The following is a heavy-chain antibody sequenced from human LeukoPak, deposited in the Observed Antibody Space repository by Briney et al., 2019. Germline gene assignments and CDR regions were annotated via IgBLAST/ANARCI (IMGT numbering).Heavy chain of an antibody. Sequence: ASVKVSCKASGYTFTSYGINWVRQAPRQGLEWMGWISAYNGNTNYAQKLQGRVTLTTDTSTSTAYMELRSLRSDDTAVYYCARHLGYCSGGSCYGAFDIWGQGTMVTVSS. D-gene: IGHD2-15*01. CDR2: ISAYNGNT. V-gene: IGHV1-18*01. CDR3: ARHLGYCSGGSCYGAFDI. J-gene: IGHJ3*02. CDR1: GYTFTSYG.